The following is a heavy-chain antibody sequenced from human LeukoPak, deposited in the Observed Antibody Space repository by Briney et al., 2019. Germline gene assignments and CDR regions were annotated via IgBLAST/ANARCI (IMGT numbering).Heavy chain of an antibody. V-gene: IGHV4-4*07. D-gene: IGHD6-13*01. CDR2: IYTSGST. Sequence: SETLSLTCKVSGGLIGPYFWNWIGQPAGKGLNWIGRIYTSGSTNYNPSLKSRVTMSVDTSKNQFSLKLSSVTAADTAVYYCARGIAAIGIGWFDPWGQGTLVTVSS. J-gene: IGHJ5*02. CDR3: ARGIAAIGIGWFDP. CDR1: GGLIGPYF.